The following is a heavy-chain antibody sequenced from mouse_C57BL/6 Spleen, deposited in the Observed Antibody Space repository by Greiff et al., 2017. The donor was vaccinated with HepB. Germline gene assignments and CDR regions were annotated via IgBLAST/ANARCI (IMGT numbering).Heavy chain of an antibody. CDR1: GYSITSGYY. D-gene: IGHD4-1*01. V-gene: IGHV3-6*01. Sequence: VQLKQSGPGLVKPSQSLSLTCSVTGYSITSGYYWNWIRQFPGNKLEWMGYISYDGSNNYNPSLKNRISITRDTSKNQFFLKLNSVTTEDTATYYCARDLTGSAYWGQGTLVTVSA. CDR3: ARDLTGSAY. CDR2: ISYDGSN. J-gene: IGHJ3*01.